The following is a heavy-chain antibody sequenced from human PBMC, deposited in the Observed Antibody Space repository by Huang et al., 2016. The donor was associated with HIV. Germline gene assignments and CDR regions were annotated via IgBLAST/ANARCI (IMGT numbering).Heavy chain of an antibody. CDR2: IHYSWST. CDR1: GGSISNY. Sequence: QVQLQESGPGLVKPSETLSLTCTVSGGSISNYWSWIRQPPGKGLEWIGYIHYSWSTNYNPSLKSRVTTSVDTSKNQFFLKLSSVTAADTAVYYCARGGPYSRDYYYYGMDVWGQGTTVTVSS. J-gene: IGHJ6*02. D-gene: IGHD6-13*01. V-gene: IGHV4-59*01. CDR3: ARGGPYSRDYYYYGMDV.